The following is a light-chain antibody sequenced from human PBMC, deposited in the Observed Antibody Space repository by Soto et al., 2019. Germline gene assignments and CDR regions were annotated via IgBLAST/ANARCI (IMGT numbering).Light chain of an antibody. J-gene: IGKJ1*01. V-gene: IGKV3-15*01. CDR3: QQYNNWPRT. CDR2: GAS. Sequence: EIVMTQSPATLSVSPGERATLSCRASQSVSSNLAWYQQQPGQAPRLLIYGASTRATGIPARFSGSVSGTEFTLTISSLQSEDVAVYYCQQYNNWPRTFGQGTKVEIK. CDR1: QSVSSN.